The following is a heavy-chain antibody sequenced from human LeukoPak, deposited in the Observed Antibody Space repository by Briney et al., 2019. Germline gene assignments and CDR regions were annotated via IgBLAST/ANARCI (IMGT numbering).Heavy chain of an antibody. CDR3: ARGPSVDIVVVPAAFFFDY. Sequence: SETLSLTCTASGGSISSYYWSWIRQPPGKGLEWIGYIYYSGSTNYNPSLKSRVTISVDTSKNQFSLKLSSVTAADTAVYYCARGPSVDIVVVPAAFFFDYWGQGTLVTVSS. V-gene: IGHV4-59*01. CDR1: GGSISSYY. J-gene: IGHJ4*02. D-gene: IGHD2-2*01. CDR2: IYYSGST.